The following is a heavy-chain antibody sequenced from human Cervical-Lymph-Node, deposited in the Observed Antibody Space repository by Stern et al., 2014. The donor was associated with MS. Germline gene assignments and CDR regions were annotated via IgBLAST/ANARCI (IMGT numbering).Heavy chain of an antibody. CDR1: ESTFRTYW. CDR2: INEDGSTT. J-gene: IGHJ4*02. V-gene: IGHV3-74*01. Sequence: EVQLVESGGGVVQPGGSLRLSCADSESTFRTYWMHWVRQVPGKELMWVSRINEDGSTTNYADSVKGRFTISRDNARNTLYLQMNSLRAEDTGIYYCARDLSGRDDSWGQGTLVTVSS. D-gene: IGHD1-26*01. CDR3: ARDLSGRDDS.